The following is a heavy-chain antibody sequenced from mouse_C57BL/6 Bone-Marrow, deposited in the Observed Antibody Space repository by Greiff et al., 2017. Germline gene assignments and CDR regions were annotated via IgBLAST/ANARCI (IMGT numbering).Heavy chain of an antibody. CDR3: VRDYGPQRGFAY. CDR2: IRSKSSNYAT. CDR1: GFTFNTYA. J-gene: IGHJ3*01. V-gene: IGHV10-3*01. Sequence: EVQWVDSGGGLVQPKGSLKLSCAASGFTFNTYAMHWVRQAPGKGLEWVARIRSKSSNYATYYADSVKDRFTISRDDSQSMLYLQMNNLKTEDTAMYYCVRDYGPQRGFAYWGQGTLVTVSA. D-gene: IGHD1-1*02.